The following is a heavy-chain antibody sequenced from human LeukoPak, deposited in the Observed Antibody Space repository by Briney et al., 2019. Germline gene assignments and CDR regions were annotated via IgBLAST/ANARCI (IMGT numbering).Heavy chain of an antibody. D-gene: IGHD5-18*01. CDR2: INHSGST. V-gene: IGHV4-34*01. CDR3: ARASQLWFTPYDY. Sequence: SETLSLTCAVYGGSFSGYYWSWIRQPPGKGLEWIGEINHSGSTNYNPSLKSRATISVDTSKNQFSLKLSSVTAADTAVYYCARASQLWFTPYDYWGQGTLVTVSS. CDR1: GGSFSGYY. J-gene: IGHJ4*02.